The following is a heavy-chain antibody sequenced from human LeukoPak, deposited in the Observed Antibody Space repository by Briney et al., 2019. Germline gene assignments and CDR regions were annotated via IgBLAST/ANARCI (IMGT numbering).Heavy chain of an antibody. D-gene: IGHD6-13*01. CDR1: GGSISSYY. Sequence: SETLSLTCTVSGGSISSYYWSWIRQPPGKGLEWIGYIYYSGSTNYNPSLKSRVTISVDTSKNQFSLKLSSVTAADTAVYYCARGRRSARLAAALGFWGQGTLVTVSS. V-gene: IGHV4-59*12. CDR3: ARGRRSARLAAALGF. J-gene: IGHJ4*02. CDR2: IYYSGST.